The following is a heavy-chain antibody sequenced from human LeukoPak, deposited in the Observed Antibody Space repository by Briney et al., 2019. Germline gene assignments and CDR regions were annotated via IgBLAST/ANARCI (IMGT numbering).Heavy chain of an antibody. J-gene: IGHJ5*02. Sequence: PSETLSLTCTVSGGSISSSSYYWGWIRQPPGKGLEWIGSIYYSGSTYYNPSLKSRVTISVDTSKNQFSLKLSSVTAADTAVYYCARTGVGGSGSYPSRNWFDPWGQGTLVTVSS. CDR1: GGSISSSSYY. CDR3: ARTGVGGSGSYPSRNWFDP. D-gene: IGHD3-10*01. V-gene: IGHV4-39*01. CDR2: IYYSGST.